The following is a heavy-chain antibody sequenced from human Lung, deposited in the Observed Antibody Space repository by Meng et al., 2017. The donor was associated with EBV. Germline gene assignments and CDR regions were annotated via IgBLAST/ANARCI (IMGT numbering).Heavy chain of an antibody. D-gene: IGHD3-10*01. CDR3: ASESGRGYTPDY. J-gene: IGHJ4*02. V-gene: IGHV1-69*01. CDR2: LIPMLGAP. CDR1: GGTFRNDA. Sequence: QVQLVQSAAEVKEPGSSVKVSTKTSGGTFRNDAISWVRQAPGQGLEWLGGLIPMLGAPNYAQKFQGRVTITADESTSTHYMDLNSLRSEDTAVYYCASESGRGYTPDYWGQGTLVTVSS.